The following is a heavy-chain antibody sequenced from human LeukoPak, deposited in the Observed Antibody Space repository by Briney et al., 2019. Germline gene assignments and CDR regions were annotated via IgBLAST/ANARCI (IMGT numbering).Heavy chain of an antibody. V-gene: IGHV4-61*01. Sequence: SETLSLTCTVSGGSVSSGSYYWSWIRQPPGKGLEWIGYIYYSGSTNYNPSLKSRVTISVDTSKSQFSLKLSSVTAADTAVYYCARSVIPGDAFDIWGQGTMVTVSS. J-gene: IGHJ3*02. D-gene: IGHD3-16*02. CDR1: GGSVSSGSYY. CDR2: IYYSGST. CDR3: ARSVIPGDAFDI.